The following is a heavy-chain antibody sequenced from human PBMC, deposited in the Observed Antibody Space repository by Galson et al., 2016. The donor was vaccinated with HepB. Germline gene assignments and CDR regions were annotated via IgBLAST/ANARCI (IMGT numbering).Heavy chain of an antibody. D-gene: IGHD5-18*01. CDR3: ARGQQKYFFDY. Sequence: SETLSLTCNVSGSSVSSFYWNWTRQPPGKGLEWLASISYIGSFNYNPSLKGRVTISVDTSKNQFSLRLSSVTAADTAVHYCARGQQKYFFDYWGQGTLVTVSS. CDR2: ISYIGSF. V-gene: IGHV4-59*02. J-gene: IGHJ4*02. CDR1: GSSVSSFY.